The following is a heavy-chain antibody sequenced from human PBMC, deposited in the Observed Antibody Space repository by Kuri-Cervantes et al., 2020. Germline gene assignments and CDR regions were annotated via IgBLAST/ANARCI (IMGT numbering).Heavy chain of an antibody. Sequence: SETLSLTCTVSGGSISSGGYYWSWIRQHPGKGLEWIGYIYYSGSTYYNPSLKSRVTISVDTSKNQFSLKLSSVTAADTAVYYCASGEFEYDFGSGSYYPPNYFDYWGQGTLVTVSS. D-gene: IGHD3-10*01. CDR2: IYYSGST. CDR1: GGSISSGGYY. J-gene: IGHJ4*02. V-gene: IGHV4-31*03. CDR3: ASGEFEYDFGSGSYYPPNYFDY.